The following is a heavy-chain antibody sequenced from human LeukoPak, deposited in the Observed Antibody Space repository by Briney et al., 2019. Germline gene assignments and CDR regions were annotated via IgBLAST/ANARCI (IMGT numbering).Heavy chain of an antibody. V-gene: IGHV3-30-3*01. Sequence: ERSLRLSCAASGFTFSNYAMHWVRQAPGKGLEWVAVTSYDGSNEYYADSVTGRFTISRDNSKNTLYLQMSNLRAEDTAVYFCARGGGLDVWGQGATVTVSS. CDR2: TSYDGSNE. CDR3: ARGGGLDV. CDR1: GFTFSNYA. J-gene: IGHJ6*02. D-gene: IGHD3-16*01.